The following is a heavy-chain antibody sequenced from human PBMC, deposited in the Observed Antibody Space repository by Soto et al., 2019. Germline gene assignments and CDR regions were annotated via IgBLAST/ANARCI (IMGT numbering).Heavy chain of an antibody. CDR3: VRGGGGGLFEH. CDR1: GFPFSDYY. CDR2: ISPKSTYR. V-gene: IGHV3-11*06. J-gene: IGHJ4*02. D-gene: IGHD2-21*01. Sequence: GGSLRLSCPTSGFPFSDYYMSWIRQAPGKGLEWLSHISPKSTYRNYADSVKGRFTISRDNTKSSLFLQMNSLGVEDTAAYYCVRGGGGGLFEHWGQGVLVTVSS.